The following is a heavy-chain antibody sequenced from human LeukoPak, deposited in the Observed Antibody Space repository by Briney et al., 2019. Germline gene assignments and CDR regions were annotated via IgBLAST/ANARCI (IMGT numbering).Heavy chain of an antibody. CDR1: GDSIRSSSYY. D-gene: IGHD4-11*01. CDR3: ARRSMSTVTRRWFDP. CDR2: IYYGGKT. V-gene: IGHV4-39*01. Sequence: SETLSLTCSVSGDSIRSSSYYWGWIRQPPGKGLEWIGSIYYGGKTYYNPTLKSRVTISVDTSKNQFSLKLSSVTAADTAVYYCARRSMSTVTRRWFDPWGQGTLVTVSS. J-gene: IGHJ5*02.